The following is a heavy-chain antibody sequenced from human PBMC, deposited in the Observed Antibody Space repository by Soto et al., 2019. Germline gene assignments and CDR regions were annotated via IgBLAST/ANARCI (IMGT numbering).Heavy chain of an antibody. Sequence: GGSLRLSCAASGFTFSSYAMSWVRQAPGKGLEWVSAISGSGGSTYYADSVKGRFTISRDNSKNTLYLQMNSLRAEDTAVYYCAKSTAKTYCSSTSCYYYYYYYGMDVWGQGTTVTVSS. D-gene: IGHD2-2*01. CDR2: ISGSGGST. CDR1: GFTFSSYA. V-gene: IGHV3-23*01. CDR3: AKSTAKTYCSSTSCYYYYYYYGMDV. J-gene: IGHJ6*02.